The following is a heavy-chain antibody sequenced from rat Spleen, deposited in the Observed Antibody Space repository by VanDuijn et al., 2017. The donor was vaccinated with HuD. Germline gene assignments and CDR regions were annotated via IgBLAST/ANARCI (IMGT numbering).Heavy chain of an antibody. CDR2: IIYDGIRT. D-gene: IGHD4-3*01. CDR3: TRDSGSYYFDY. V-gene: IGHV5-7*01. J-gene: IGHJ2*01. Sequence: EVQLVESGGGLVQPGRSLKLSCAASGFTFGDYGMHWIRQAPKKGLEWVATIIYDGIRTYYRDSVKGRFTISRDNAKSTLYLQMDSLRSEDTATYYCTRDSGSYYFDYWGQGVMVTVSS. CDR1: GFTFGDYG.